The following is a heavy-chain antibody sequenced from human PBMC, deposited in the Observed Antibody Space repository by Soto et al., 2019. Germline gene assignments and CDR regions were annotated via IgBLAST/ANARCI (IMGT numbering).Heavy chain of an antibody. CDR2: ISISGTAI. CDR3: ARDNGIAGSFDP. D-gene: IGHD6-13*01. V-gene: IGHV3-48*02. Sequence: LRLSCAASGFTFRSYSMNWVRQAPGKGLEWVSYISISGTAIYYADSVKGRFTISRDDAKNSLYLQMNSLRDEDTSVYYCARDNGIAGSFDPWGQGALVTVSS. J-gene: IGHJ5*02. CDR1: GFTFRSYS.